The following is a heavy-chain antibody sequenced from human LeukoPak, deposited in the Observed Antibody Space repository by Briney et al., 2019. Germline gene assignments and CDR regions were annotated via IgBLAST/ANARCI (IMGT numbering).Heavy chain of an antibody. CDR1: GGSFSGYY. V-gene: IGHV4-34*01. D-gene: IGHD3-16*01. CDR3: ARVRGNRGKYFDY. J-gene: IGHJ4*02. Sequence: SETLSLTCAVYGGSFSGYYWSWIRQPPGKGLEWIGEINHSGSTNYNPSLESRVTISVDTSKNQFSLKLSSVTAADTAVYYCARVRGNRGKYFDYWGQGTLVTVSS. CDR2: INHSGST.